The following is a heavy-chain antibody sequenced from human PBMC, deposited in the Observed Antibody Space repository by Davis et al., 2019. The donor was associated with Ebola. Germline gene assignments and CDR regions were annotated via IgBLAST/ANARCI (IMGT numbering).Heavy chain of an antibody. CDR1: GFSFTAYY. CDR3: ARGADYGGAFDI. D-gene: IGHD4-23*01. Sequence: ALVKVSCKTSGFSFTAYYIHWVRQAPGQGLEWMGRINPNTGDTTDAQRFQGRVTVTRDTSVSTVYMELSSLRSDDTAVYYCARGADYGGAFDIWGQGTMVTVSS. CDR2: INPNTGDT. J-gene: IGHJ3*02. V-gene: IGHV1-2*06.